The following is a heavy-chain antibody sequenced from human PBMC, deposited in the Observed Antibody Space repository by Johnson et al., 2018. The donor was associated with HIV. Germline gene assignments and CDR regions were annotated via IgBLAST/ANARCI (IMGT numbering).Heavy chain of an antibody. CDR3: AKASHCAFDL. Sequence: QEQLVESGGGLVQPGGYLRLSCAASGFNFSSNWMSWVRQAPGKGLEWVADISYDGSNKYYEDYEKGRFTISRDNSKNTLYLQKDSLWPEDTAVYYCAKASHCAFDLGGQGTMVTVSS. CDR1: GFNFSSNW. CDR2: ISYDGSNK. J-gene: IGHJ3*01. V-gene: IGHV3-30*18. D-gene: IGHD2-2*01.